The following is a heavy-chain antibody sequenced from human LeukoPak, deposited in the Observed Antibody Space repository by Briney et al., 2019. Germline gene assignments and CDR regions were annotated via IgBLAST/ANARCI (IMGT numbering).Heavy chain of an antibody. V-gene: IGHV1-2*02. J-gene: IGHJ5*02. CDR3: ARDPNTVTTSYWFDP. D-gene: IGHD4-17*01. CDR1: GYTFTGYY. CDR2: INPNSGGT. Sequence: GASVKVSCKASGYTFTGYYMHWVRQAPGQGLEWMGWINPNSGGTNYAQKFQGRVTMTRDTSISTAYMELSRLRSDDTAVYYCARDPNTVTTSYWFDPWGQGTLVTASS.